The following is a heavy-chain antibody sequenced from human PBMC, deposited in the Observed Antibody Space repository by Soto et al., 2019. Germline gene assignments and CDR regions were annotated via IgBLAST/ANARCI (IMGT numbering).Heavy chain of an antibody. CDR3: VRGAKGGYYVDV. Sequence: EVQLVESGGGSVQPGESLRLSCAASGFPFSSYWIHWVRQAPGKGLVWVSRIKYDGTITNYADSLKGRLTISRDNAENTVYLQMNSLRVEDTAVYYCVRGAKGGYYVDVWDKGTTVTVSS. CDR1: GFPFSSYW. CDR2: IKYDGTIT. V-gene: IGHV3-74*01. J-gene: IGHJ6*03. D-gene: IGHD6-13*01.